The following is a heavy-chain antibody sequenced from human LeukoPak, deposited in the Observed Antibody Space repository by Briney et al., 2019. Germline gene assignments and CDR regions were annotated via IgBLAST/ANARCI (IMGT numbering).Heavy chain of an antibody. Sequence: ASVKVSCKASGYTFTSYDINWVRQATGQGLEWMGWMNPNSGSTGYALKFQGRVTMTRNTSITTAYMELSSLTSEDTAVYYCARGDPDTGFDPWGQGTLVTVSS. D-gene: IGHD4-17*01. V-gene: IGHV1-8*01. CDR3: ARGDPDTGFDP. CDR1: GYTFTSYD. CDR2: MNPNSGST. J-gene: IGHJ5*02.